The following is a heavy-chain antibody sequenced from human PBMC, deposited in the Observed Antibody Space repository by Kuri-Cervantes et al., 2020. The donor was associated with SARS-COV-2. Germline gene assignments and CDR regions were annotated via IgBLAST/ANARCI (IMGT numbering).Heavy chain of an antibody. V-gene: IGHV3-30*04. J-gene: IGHJ6*03. D-gene: IGHD3-3*01. CDR1: GFTFSSYA. CDR3: ARDLDDFWSGNEFMDV. CDR2: ISYDGSNK. Sequence: GGSLRLSCAASGFTFSSYAMHWVRQAPGKGLEWVAVISYDGSNKYYADSVKGRFTISRDNSKNTLYLQMNSLRAEDTAVYYCARDLDDFWSGNEFMDVRGKGTTVTVSS.